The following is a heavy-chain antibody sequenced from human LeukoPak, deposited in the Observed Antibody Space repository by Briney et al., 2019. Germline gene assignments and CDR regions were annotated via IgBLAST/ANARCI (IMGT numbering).Heavy chain of an antibody. V-gene: IGHV4-59*01. J-gene: IGHJ3*02. CDR2: ISYSGST. Sequence: SETLSLTCTVSGGSINRYYWSWIRQPPGKGLEWIGYISYSGSTSYNPSLKSRVTISVDTSKNQFSLKLTSVTAADTAVYYCARDGDTAMILFASDIWGQGTMVTVSS. CDR3: ARDGDTAMILFASDI. CDR1: GGSINRYY. D-gene: IGHD5-18*01.